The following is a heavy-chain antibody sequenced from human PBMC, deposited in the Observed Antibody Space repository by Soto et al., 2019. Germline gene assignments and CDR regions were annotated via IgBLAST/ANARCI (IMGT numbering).Heavy chain of an antibody. CDR1: GFTFSDYY. CDR2: ISSSGSTI. Sequence: QVQLVESGGGLVKPGGSLRLSCAASGFTFSDYYMSWIRQAPGKGLEWVSYISSSGSTIYYADSVKGRFTISCDNAKNSLYLQMNSLRAEDTAVYYCARDTTSYYDILTGEAWYFDLWGRGTLVTVSS. J-gene: IGHJ2*01. V-gene: IGHV3-11*01. D-gene: IGHD3-9*01. CDR3: ARDTTSYYDILTGEAWYFDL.